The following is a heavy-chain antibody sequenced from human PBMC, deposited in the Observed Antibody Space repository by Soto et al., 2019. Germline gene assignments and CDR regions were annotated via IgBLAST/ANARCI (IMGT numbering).Heavy chain of an antibody. J-gene: IGHJ6*02. CDR1: GGTFSTYA. D-gene: IGHD3-3*01. V-gene: IGHV1-69*06. Sequence: SVKVSCKASGGTFSTYAISWVRQAPGQGLEWMGGIIPIFGPANYAQKFQGRVTITADKSTSTAYMELSSLRSEDTAVYYCARGHKPTIFGVVTSRYYYYGMDVWGQGTTVTVSS. CDR3: ARGHKPTIFGVVTSRYYYYGMDV. CDR2: IIPIFGPA.